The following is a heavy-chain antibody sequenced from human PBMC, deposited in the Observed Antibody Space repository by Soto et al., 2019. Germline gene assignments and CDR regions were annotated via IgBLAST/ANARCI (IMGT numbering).Heavy chain of an antibody. J-gene: IGHJ4*02. CDR1: GFTFSAHW. CDR3: ARASWLPRGLAY. Sequence: GGSLRLSCAASGFTFSAHWMHWVRQAPGKGLVWVSRINGDGSSTNYADSVKGRFTISRDNAKNTLYLQMNSLRADDTGVYYCARASWLPRGLAYWGQGALVTVSS. CDR2: INGDGSST. V-gene: IGHV3-74*01. D-gene: IGHD5-12*01.